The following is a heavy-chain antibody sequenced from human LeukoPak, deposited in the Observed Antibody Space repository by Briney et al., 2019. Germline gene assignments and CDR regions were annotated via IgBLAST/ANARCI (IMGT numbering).Heavy chain of an antibody. CDR3: ARYSGYDQAFDY. J-gene: IGHJ4*02. D-gene: IGHD5-12*01. CDR2: INHSGST. Sequence: SETLSLTCAVYGGSFSGYYWSWIRQPPGKGLEWIGEINHSGSTNYNPSLKSRATISVDTSKNQFSLKLSSVTAADTAVYYCARYSGYDQAFDYWGQGTLVTVSS. CDR1: GGSFSGYY. V-gene: IGHV4-34*01.